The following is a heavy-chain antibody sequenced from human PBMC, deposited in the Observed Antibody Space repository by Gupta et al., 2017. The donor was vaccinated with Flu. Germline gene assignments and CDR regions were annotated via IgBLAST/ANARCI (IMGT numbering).Heavy chain of an antibody. CDR3: ARDPTGYTGYGIDH. CDR2: TNEDDNDR. Sequence: EVQLLESGGDLVQPGGSLRLSCTVSGFTLTNYWMHWVRQTPGKGLVWVSRTNEDDNDRDYAEFVKGRFIISRDNAKNTLFLQMNSLRSEDTGVYFCARDPTGYTGYGIDHWGRGTRVTVSS. J-gene: IGHJ4*02. V-gene: IGHV3-74*01. CDR1: GFTLTNYW. D-gene: IGHD5-12*01.